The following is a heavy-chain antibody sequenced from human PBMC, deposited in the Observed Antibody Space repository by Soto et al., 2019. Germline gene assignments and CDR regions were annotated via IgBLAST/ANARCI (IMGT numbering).Heavy chain of an antibody. Sequence: QVQLVQSGAEVKKPGSSVKVSCKASGGTFSSYAISWVRQAPGQGLEWMGGTIPIFGTANYAQKVQGRATITADESTSPAYVGRSLPTSEDPAVYYCASVGPPYCHYGHYYGMDVWGQGTTVTVSS. CDR3: ASVGPPYCHYGHYYGMDV. CDR1: GGTFSSYA. V-gene: IGHV1-69*12. J-gene: IGHJ6*02. CDR2: TIPIFGTA. D-gene: IGHD4-17*01.